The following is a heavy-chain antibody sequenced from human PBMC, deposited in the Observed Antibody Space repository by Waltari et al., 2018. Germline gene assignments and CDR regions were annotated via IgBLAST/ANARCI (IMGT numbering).Heavy chain of an antibody. CDR3: ANNEWGLPVS. D-gene: IGHD1-26*01. Sequence: QVQLQESGPGLVKPSEALSLTCPVSGYSISSGYWWGWIRQPPGKGLEWIASIYYSGTIQYNPSLGSRATISADTSKNQFSLRLTSVTAADTAVYYCANNEWGLPVSWGQGTVVTVSS. J-gene: IGHJ5*02. V-gene: IGHV4-38-2*01. CDR1: GYSISSGYW. CDR2: IYYSGTI.